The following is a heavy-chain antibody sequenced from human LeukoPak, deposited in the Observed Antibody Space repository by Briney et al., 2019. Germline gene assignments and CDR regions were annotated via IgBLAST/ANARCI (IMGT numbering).Heavy chain of an antibody. CDR3: ARREDPMGEYFQH. CDR2: FYYGGST. V-gene: IGHV4-39*01. CDR1: GASVSSSSYF. Sequence: SETLSLTCTVSGASVSSSSYFWGWVRQPTGKGLECIGSFYYGGSTYYNPSLKSRVTISVDTSKNQFSLKLNSVTAADTAVYYCARREDPMGEYFQHWGQGTLVTVSS. J-gene: IGHJ1*01.